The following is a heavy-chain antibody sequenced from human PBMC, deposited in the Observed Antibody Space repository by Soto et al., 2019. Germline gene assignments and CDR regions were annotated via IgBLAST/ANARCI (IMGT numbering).Heavy chain of an antibody. J-gene: IGHJ6*02. D-gene: IGHD1-1*01. Sequence: QGQLVESGGGVVQPGSSLILSCSASGFTFSYHALNCVRQAPGKGLEWVAVISCDGAKTSIAESVHGRFTIPRDNSKNTVSLQMNTLRTEDTAMYFCARGTTTSAFSAMDVWGQGTKVA. V-gene: IGHV3-30-3*01. CDR2: ISCDGAKT. CDR1: GFTFSYHA. CDR3: ARGTTTSAFSAMDV.